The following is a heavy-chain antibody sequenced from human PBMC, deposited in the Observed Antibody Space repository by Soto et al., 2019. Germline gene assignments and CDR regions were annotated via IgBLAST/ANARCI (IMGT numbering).Heavy chain of an antibody. CDR3: AKDLLWSSSSSLFDY. CDR2: ISGSGGDT. J-gene: IGHJ4*02. Sequence: GGSLRLSCAASGFTFSSYAMSWVRQAPGKGLEWVSAISGSGGDTYYADSVKGRFTISRDNSENTLYLQMSSLRAEDTAVYHCAKDLLWSSSSSLFDYWGQGTLVTVSS. V-gene: IGHV3-23*01. D-gene: IGHD6-6*01. CDR1: GFTFSSYA.